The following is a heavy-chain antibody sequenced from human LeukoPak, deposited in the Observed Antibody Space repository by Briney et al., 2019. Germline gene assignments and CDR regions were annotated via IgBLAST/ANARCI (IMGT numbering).Heavy chain of an antibody. CDR1: GYPFTSYG. CDR3: SRARTVGYYDSSGF. V-gene: IGHV1-18*01. J-gene: IGHJ4*02. CDR2: ISPADGKT. Sequence: ASVKVSCKTSGYPFTSYGLCWIRQAPGQGLEWIGWISPADGKTRFSQKFVGRVTLTTDTPTTTVNMELRSLRSDDTAVYYCSRARTVGYYDSSGFWGQGTLVTVSS. D-gene: IGHD3-22*01.